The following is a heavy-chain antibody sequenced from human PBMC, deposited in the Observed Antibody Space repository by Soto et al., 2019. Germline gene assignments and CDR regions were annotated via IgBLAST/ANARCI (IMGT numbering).Heavy chain of an antibody. CDR2: IVVGGGNT. CDR1: GFTFTSSA. CDR3: AALPPYYYDSSGYLAPLGYYYYGMDV. J-gene: IGHJ6*02. Sequence: ASVKVSCKASGFTFTSSAVQWVRQARGQRLEWIGWIVVGGGNTNYAQKFQERVTITRDMSTSTAYMELSSLRSEDTAVYYCAALPPYYYDSSGYLAPLGYYYYGMDVWGQGTTVTVSS. D-gene: IGHD3-22*01. V-gene: IGHV1-58*01.